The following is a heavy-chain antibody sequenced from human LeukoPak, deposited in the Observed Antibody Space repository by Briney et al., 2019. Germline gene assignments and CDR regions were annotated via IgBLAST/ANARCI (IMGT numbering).Heavy chain of an antibody. CDR2: INHSGST. V-gene: IGHV4-34*01. J-gene: IGHJ4*02. D-gene: IGHD2-21*02. CDR1: GGSFSGYY. CDR3: ATEGFEYCGGDCPPHY. Sequence: SETLSLTCAVYGGSFSGYYWSWIRRPPGKGLEWIGEINHSGSTNYNPSLKSRVTISVDTSKNQFSLKPSSVTAADTAVYYCATEGFEYCGGDCPPHYWGQGTLVTVSS.